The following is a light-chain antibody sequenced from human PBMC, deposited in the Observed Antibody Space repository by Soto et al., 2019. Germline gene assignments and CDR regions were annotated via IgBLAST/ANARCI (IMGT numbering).Light chain of an antibody. CDR3: QQRSHGLT. J-gene: IGKJ4*01. V-gene: IGKV3-11*01. CDR1: QSVSNY. CDR2: DAS. Sequence: EIVLTQSPGTLSLSPGDRATLSCRASQSVSNYVAWYQQRPGQAPRLLIYDASNRATGIPARFSGSGSGTDFTLTISSLEPEDFAVYYCQQRSHGLTFGGGTKV.